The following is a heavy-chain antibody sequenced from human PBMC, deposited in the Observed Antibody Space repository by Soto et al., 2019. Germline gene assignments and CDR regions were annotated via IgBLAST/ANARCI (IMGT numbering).Heavy chain of an antibody. J-gene: IGHJ4*02. Sequence: PGESLKISCKASGYSFNIYWIGWVRQLPGKGLEWMGRIDPSDSYTNYSPSFQGHVTISADKSISTAYLQWSSLKASDTAMYYCARLQAAAGDNDLTFDDWGQGTLVTVSS. D-gene: IGHD6-13*01. CDR3: ARLQAAAGDNDLTFDD. CDR1: GYSFNIYW. CDR2: IDPSDSYT. V-gene: IGHV5-10-1*01.